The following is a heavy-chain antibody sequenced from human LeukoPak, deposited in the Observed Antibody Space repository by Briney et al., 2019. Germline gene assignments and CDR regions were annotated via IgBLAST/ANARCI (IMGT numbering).Heavy chain of an antibody. CDR1: GFTFSSYS. D-gene: IGHD2-15*01. CDR2: ISSSSSYI. Sequence: PGGSLRLSCAASGFTFSSYSMNWVRQAPGKGLEWLSSISSSSSYIYYADSVKGRFTISRDNAKNSLYLQMNSLRAEDTAVYYCARDAPAGYFSGGSCYSWFDPWGQGTLVTVSS. V-gene: IGHV3-21*01. CDR3: ARDAPAGYFSGGSCYSWFDP. J-gene: IGHJ5*02.